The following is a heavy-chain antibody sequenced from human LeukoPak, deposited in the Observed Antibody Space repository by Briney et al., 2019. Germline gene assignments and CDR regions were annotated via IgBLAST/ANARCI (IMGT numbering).Heavy chain of an antibody. Sequence: EGSLRLSCAAPGFTVSSNYMSWVRQAPGKGLEWVSVIYSGGSTYYADSVKGRFTISRDNSKNTLYLQMNSLRAEDTAVYYCARGARLTMVRGVIRYFYMDVWGIGTTVTISS. V-gene: IGHV3-53*01. D-gene: IGHD3-10*01. CDR2: IYSGGST. CDR1: GFTVSSNY. CDR3: ARGARLTMVRGVIRYFYMDV. J-gene: IGHJ6*03.